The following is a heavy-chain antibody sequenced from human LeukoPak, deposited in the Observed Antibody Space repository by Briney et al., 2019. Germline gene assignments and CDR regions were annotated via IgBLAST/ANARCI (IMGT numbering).Heavy chain of an antibody. J-gene: IGHJ2*01. CDR1: GFTFSSYG. CDR2: IRYDGSNK. D-gene: IGHD2-2*01. CDR3: AKDRGTSLWYFDL. Sequence: PGGSLRLSCAASGFTFSSYGMHWVRQAPGKGLAWVAFIRYDGSNKYYADSVKGRFTISRDNSKNTLYLQMNSLRAEDTAVYYCAKDRGTSLWYFDLWGRGTLVTVSS. V-gene: IGHV3-30*02.